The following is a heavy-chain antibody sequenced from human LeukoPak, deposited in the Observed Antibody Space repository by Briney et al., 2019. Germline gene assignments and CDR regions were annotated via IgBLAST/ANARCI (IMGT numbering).Heavy chain of an antibody. CDR2: ISAYNGNT. CDR3: ATYSGTYSAFDI. CDR1: GYTFTSYG. Sequence: ASVEVSCKASGYTFTSYGISWVRQAPGQGLEWMGWISAYNGNTNYAQKLQGRVTMTTDTSTSTAYMELRSLRSDDTAVYYCATYSGTYSAFDIWGLGTLVTVSS. V-gene: IGHV1-18*01. D-gene: IGHD1-26*01. J-gene: IGHJ3*02.